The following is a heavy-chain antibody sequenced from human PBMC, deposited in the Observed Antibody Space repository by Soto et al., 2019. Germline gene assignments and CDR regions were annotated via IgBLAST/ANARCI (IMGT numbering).Heavy chain of an antibody. D-gene: IGHD2-15*01. V-gene: IGHV4-31*03. CDR2: IYYSGST. CDR3: ARELSLGFYGMDV. Sequence: SETLSLTCTVSGGSISSGGYYWSWIRQHPGKGLEWIGYIYYSGSTYYNPSLKSRVTISVDTSKNQFSLKLSSVTAADTAVSYCARELSLGFYGMDVSGQVTTVTVS. CDR1: GGSISSGGYY. J-gene: IGHJ6*01.